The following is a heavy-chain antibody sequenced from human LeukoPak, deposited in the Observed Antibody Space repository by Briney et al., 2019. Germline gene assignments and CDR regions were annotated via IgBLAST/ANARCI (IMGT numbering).Heavy chain of an antibody. D-gene: IGHD6-6*01. V-gene: IGHV4-59*01. CDR3: RGEYSSSSVDY. CDR2: IYYSGST. Sequence: SETLSLTCTVSGGSISSYYWSWIRQPPGKGLEWIGYIYYSGSTNYNPSLKSRVTISVDTSKNQFSLKLSSVTAADTAVYYCRGEYSSSSVDYWGQGTLVTVSS. J-gene: IGHJ4*02. CDR1: GGSISSYY.